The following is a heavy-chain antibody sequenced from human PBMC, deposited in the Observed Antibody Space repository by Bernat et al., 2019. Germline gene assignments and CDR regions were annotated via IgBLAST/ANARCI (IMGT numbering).Heavy chain of an antibody. CDR3: AKDRGGSYYYYYGMDV. CDR2: INSSSSYI. D-gene: IGHD3-16*01. J-gene: IGHJ6*02. V-gene: IGHV3-21*01. CDR1: GFTFSSYS. Sequence: EVQLVESGGGLVKPGGSLRLSCAASGFTFSSYSMNWVRQAPGKGLEWVSSINSSSSYIYYADSVKGRFTISRDNAKNSLYLQMNSLRAEDTAVYYCAKDRGGSYYYYYGMDVWGQGTTVTVSS.